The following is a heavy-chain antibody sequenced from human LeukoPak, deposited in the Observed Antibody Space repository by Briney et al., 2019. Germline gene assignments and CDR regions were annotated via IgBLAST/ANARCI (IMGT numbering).Heavy chain of an antibody. CDR1: GFIFSTCA. D-gene: IGHD1-26*01. V-gene: IGHV3-23*01. Sequence: QSGGSLRLSCAASGFIFSTCAMNWVRQAPGKGLEWVSAISTGGGSTYYADSVKGRFTTSRDNPNNTLYLQMNNLRAEDTAVYYCAKPRDSIVGTTTPTRLATLDIWGQGTMVTVSS. CDR3: AKPRDSIVGTTTPTRLATLDI. CDR2: ISTGGGST. J-gene: IGHJ3*02.